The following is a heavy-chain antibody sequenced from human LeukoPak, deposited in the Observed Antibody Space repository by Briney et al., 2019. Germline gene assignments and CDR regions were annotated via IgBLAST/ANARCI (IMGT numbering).Heavy chain of an antibody. CDR3: AKEWSSGWFD. J-gene: IGHJ4*02. Sequence: GGSLRLSCAASIFIFSSYVMNWVRQAPGKGLEWVSSISGSGGSTYYADSVKGRFTISRDNFKNTLYLQMNSLRAEDTAVYYCAKEWSSGWFDWGQGTLVTVSS. D-gene: IGHD6-19*01. CDR1: IFIFSSYV. CDR2: ISGSGGST. V-gene: IGHV3-23*01.